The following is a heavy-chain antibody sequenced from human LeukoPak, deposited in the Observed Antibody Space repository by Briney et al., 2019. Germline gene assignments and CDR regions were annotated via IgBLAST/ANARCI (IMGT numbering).Heavy chain of an antibody. V-gene: IGHV1-8*01. CDR2: MNPNSGNT. Sequence: ASVKVSCKASGYTFTSYDINWVRQATGQGLEWMGWMNPNSGNTGYAQKFQGRVTMTRNTSISTAYMEPSSLRSEDTAVYYCARVDCTNGVCYSFDCWGQGTLVTVSS. J-gene: IGHJ4*02. CDR1: GYTFTSYD. D-gene: IGHD2-8*01. CDR3: ARVDCTNGVCYSFDC.